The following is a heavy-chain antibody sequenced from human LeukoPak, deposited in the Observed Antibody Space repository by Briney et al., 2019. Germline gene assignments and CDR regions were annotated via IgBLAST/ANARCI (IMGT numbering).Heavy chain of an antibody. CDR1: GFTFSSYA. D-gene: IGHD3-3*01. CDR3: AKDDYDFWSGSQPIDY. J-gene: IGHJ4*02. CDR2: ISGSGGST. Sequence: GGSLRLSCAASGFTFSSYAMSWVRQAPGKGLEWVSAISGSGGSTYYADSVKGRFTISRDNSENTLYLQMNSLRAEDTAVYYCAKDDYDFWSGSQPIDYWGQGTLVTVSS. V-gene: IGHV3-23*01.